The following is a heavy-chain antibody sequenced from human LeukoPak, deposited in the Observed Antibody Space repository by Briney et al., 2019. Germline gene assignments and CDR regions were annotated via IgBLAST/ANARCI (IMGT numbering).Heavy chain of an antibody. Sequence: PETLSLTCTVSGGSISSYYWSWIRQPPGKGLEWIGYIYYSGSTNYNPSLKSRVTISVDTSKNQFSLKLSSVTAADTAVYYCARDQVNYYDSSGYYYEYYGMDVWGQGTTVTVSS. CDR3: ARDQVNYYDSSGYYYEYYGMDV. CDR2: IYYSGST. D-gene: IGHD3-22*01. CDR1: GGSISSYY. J-gene: IGHJ6*02. V-gene: IGHV4-59*01.